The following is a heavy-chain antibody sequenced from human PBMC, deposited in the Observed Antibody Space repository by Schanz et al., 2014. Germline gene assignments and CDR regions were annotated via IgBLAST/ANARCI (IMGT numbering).Heavy chain of an antibody. V-gene: IGHV3-74*01. CDR1: GFTFSSHS. CDR2: TSNDGSFT. CDR3: VRDTDYHFDY. D-gene: IGHD4-17*01. Sequence: EVQLVESGGNLVQPGGSLRLSCVASGFTFSSHSMNWVRQAPGQGLVWVSRTSNDGSFTTFADSVKGRFTISRDNAKNTLYLQMNSLRAEDTAVYYCVRDTDYHFDYWGQGTLVTVSS. J-gene: IGHJ4*02.